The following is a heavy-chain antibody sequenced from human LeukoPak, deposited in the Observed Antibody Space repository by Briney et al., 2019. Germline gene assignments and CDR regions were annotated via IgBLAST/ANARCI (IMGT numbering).Heavy chain of an antibody. CDR1: GFTFSSYA. J-gene: IGHJ4*02. CDR2: ISYDGSNK. CDR3: ARDGAFYYDILTGYYPDY. D-gene: IGHD3-9*01. Sequence: GRSLRLSCAASGFTFSSYAMHWVRQAPGKGLEWVAVISYDGSNKYYADSVKGRFTISRDNSKNTLYLQMNSLRAEDTAVYYCARDGAFYYDILTGYYPDYWGQGTLVTVSS. V-gene: IGHV3-30-3*01.